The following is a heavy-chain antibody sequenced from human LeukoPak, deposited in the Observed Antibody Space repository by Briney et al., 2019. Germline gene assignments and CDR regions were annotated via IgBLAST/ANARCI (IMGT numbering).Heavy chain of an antibody. CDR2: IYSGGST. CDR3: AKLIYYGDYHADI. CDR1: GFTVSSNY. D-gene: IGHD4-17*01. J-gene: IGHJ3*02. V-gene: IGHV3-53*01. Sequence: GGSLRLSCAASGFTVSSNYMGWVRQAPGKGLEWVSVIYSGGSTYYADSVKGRFTISRDNSKNTLYLQVNSLRAEDTAVYYCAKLIYYGDYHADIWGQGTMVTVSS.